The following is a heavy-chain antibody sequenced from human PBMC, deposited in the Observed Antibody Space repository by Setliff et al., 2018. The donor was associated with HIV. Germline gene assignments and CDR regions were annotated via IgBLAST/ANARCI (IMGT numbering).Heavy chain of an antibody. CDR2: ISYNSGNT. Sequence: ASVKVSCKASGYTSNNYGISWVRQAPGQGLEWMGWISYNSGNTHYSQRLQDRGTMTIDTLTATVYMELTSLRSDDTAVYYCARGMGVLTDFAYWGQGTRVTVSS. CDR1: GYTSNNYG. J-gene: IGHJ4*02. CDR3: ARGMGVLTDFAY. V-gene: IGHV1-18*01. D-gene: IGHD3-16*01.